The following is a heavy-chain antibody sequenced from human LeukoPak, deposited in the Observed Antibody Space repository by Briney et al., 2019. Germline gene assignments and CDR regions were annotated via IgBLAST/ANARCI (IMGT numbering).Heavy chain of an antibody. D-gene: IGHD3-16*01. CDR1: GYRFTSYW. CDR2: IYPGDSDT. Sequence: GESLKISCKGSGYRFTSYWIGWVRQMPGKGLEWMGIIYPGDSDTRYSPSFQGHVTISADKSISTAYLQWSSLKASDTAMYYCARLYTDSDGYCDYWGQGTLVTVSS. CDR3: ARLYTDSDGYCDY. V-gene: IGHV5-51*01. J-gene: IGHJ4*02.